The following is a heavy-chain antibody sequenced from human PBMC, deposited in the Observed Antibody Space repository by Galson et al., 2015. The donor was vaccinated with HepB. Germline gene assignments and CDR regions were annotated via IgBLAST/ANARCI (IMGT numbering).Heavy chain of an antibody. CDR2: IYYSGNT. V-gene: IGHV4-39*01. CDR3: ARPHYDFWSGYYSHGPFDI. J-gene: IGHJ3*02. Sequence: SETLSLTCTVSGGSIRSSNYYWGWIRQPPGKGLEWIGSIYYSGNTYYNPSLKSRVTTSVDTSKNQFFLKLSSVTAADTAVYYCARPHYDFWSGYYSHGPFDIWGQGTMVTVSS. CDR1: GGSIRSSNYY. D-gene: IGHD3-3*01.